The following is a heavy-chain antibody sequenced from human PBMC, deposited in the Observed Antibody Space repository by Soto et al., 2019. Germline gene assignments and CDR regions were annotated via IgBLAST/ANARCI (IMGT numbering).Heavy chain of an antibody. CDR1: GFTFSSYA. Sequence: GGSLRLSCAASGFTFSSYAMSWVRQAPGKGLEWVSAISGSGGSTYYADSVKGRFTISRDNSKNTLYLQMNSLRAEDTAVYYCAKGEPTRVLRFLEWLSGGLDYWGQGTLVTVSS. D-gene: IGHD3-3*01. CDR2: ISGSGGST. V-gene: IGHV3-23*01. J-gene: IGHJ4*02. CDR3: AKGEPTRVLRFLEWLSGGLDY.